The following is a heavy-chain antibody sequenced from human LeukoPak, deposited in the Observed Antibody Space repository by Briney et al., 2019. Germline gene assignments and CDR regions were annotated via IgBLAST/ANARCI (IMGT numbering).Heavy chain of an antibody. D-gene: IGHD3-9*01. Sequence: ASVKVSCKASGYTFTIYYLHWVRQAPGQGLEWMGIINPIERSTSYAQKFQGRVAMTRDTSTSTVYMELNSLRSDDTAVYYCARGQTLGAYDIVTGWPYGMDVWGKGTTVTVSS. J-gene: IGHJ6*04. CDR3: ARGQTLGAYDIVTGWPYGMDV. CDR1: GYTFTIYY. CDR2: INPIERST. V-gene: IGHV1-46*01.